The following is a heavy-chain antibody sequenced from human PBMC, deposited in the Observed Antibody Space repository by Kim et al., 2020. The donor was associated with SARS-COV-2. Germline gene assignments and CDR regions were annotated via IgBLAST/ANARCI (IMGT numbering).Heavy chain of an antibody. CDR2: FDPEDGET. CDR1: GYTLTELS. Sequence: ASVKVSCRVSGYTLTELSRHWVRQAPGKGLEWLGGFDPEDGETIYAPKFRGRVTMTEDTSTDTAYMELSSLTSEDTAVYYCTTGIPPSLYESYWGQGTLV. J-gene: IGHJ4*02. V-gene: IGHV1-24*01. D-gene: IGHD2-8*01. CDR3: TTGIPPSLYESY.